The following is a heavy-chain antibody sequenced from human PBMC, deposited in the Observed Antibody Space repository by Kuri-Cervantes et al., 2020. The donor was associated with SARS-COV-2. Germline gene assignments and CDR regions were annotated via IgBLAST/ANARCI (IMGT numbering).Heavy chain of an antibody. CDR3: AREVVPSGYYYGMDV. J-gene: IGHJ6*02. Sequence: ASVKVSCKASGYTFTSYYMHWVRQAPGQGLEWMGIINPSGDSTSYAQKFQGRVTMTSDTSTSTVYMELSSLRSEDTAVYYCAREVVPSGYYYGMDVWGQGTTVTVSS. CDR2: INPSGDST. D-gene: IGHD3-10*01. V-gene: IGHV1-46*01. CDR1: GYTFTSYY.